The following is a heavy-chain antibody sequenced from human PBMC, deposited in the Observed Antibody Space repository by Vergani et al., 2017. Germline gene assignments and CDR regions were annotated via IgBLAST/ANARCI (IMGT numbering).Heavy chain of an antibody. CDR3: ARAETAMVAPNHYYYYYGRDV. J-gene: IGHJ6*01. Sequence: QVQLVQSGAEVKKPGSSVKVSCKASGGTFSSYAISWVRKAPGQGLEWMGGIIPIFGTANYAQKFQGRVTITADEATSTAYMELSSLRCEDTAVYYCARAETAMVAPNHYYYYYGRDVWGQGP. V-gene: IGHV1-69*01. CDR2: IIPIFGTA. D-gene: IGHD5-18*01. CDR1: GGTFSSYA.